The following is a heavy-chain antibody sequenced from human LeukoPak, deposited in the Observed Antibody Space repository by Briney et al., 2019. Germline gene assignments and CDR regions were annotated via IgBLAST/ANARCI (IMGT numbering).Heavy chain of an antibody. J-gene: IGHJ4*02. Sequence: GGSLRLSCAASGFPFSDFSMTWVRQAPGKGLEWISTTNSGGTTTYYAESVKGRFTISRDNFKNALYLQMSSLRVEDTAIYYCAKQSYARSLGEGGPGTLVTVSS. D-gene: IGHD3-10*02. CDR1: GFPFSDFS. V-gene: IGHV3-23*01. CDR2: TNSGGTTT. CDR3: AKQSYARSLGE.